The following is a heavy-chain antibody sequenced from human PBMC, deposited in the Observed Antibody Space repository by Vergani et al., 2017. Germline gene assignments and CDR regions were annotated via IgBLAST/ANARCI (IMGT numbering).Heavy chain of an antibody. V-gene: IGHV3-73*01. D-gene: IGHD3-22*01. Sequence: EVQLLESGGNLVQPGGSLRLSCAASGFTFSGSAMHWVRQASGKGLEWVGRIRSKANSYATAYAASVKGRFTISRDDSKNTAYLQMNSLKTEDTAVYYCTRRYDSSGYYPYYYYGMDVWGQGTTVTVSS. CDR3: TRRYDSSGYYPYYYYGMDV. CDR1: GFTFSGSA. J-gene: IGHJ6*02. CDR2: IRSKANSYAT.